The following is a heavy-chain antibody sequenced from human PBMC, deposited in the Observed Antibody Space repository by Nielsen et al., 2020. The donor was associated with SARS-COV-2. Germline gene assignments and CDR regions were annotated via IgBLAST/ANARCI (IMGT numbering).Heavy chain of an antibody. CDR3: ARGYQLPRENAFDI. CDR2: ISYDGSNK. CDR1: GFSFSTYA. V-gene: IGHV3-30-3*01. D-gene: IGHD2-2*01. J-gene: IGHJ3*02. Sequence: GESLKISCAASGFSFSTYAMHWVRQAPGKGLEWVASISYDGSNKYYADSVKGRFTISRDNSKNTLYLQVNNLTAEDTAVYFCARGYQLPRENAFDIWGQETMVTVSS.